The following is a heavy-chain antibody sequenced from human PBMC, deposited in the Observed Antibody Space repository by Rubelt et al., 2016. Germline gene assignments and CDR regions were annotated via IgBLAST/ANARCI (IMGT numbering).Heavy chain of an antibody. CDR2: IYYRGST. CDR3: ARDRGYELAWFDP. CDR1: GGSISSSSYY. Sequence: QLQLQESGPGLVKPSETLSLTCTVSGGSISSSSYYWGWIRQPPGKGLEWIGSIYYRGSTYYHPCRKGRGTMSVETSKNQFSLELSSVTAADTAVDYCARDRGYELAWFDPWGQGTLVTVSA. V-gene: IGHV4-39*07. D-gene: IGHD5-12*01. J-gene: IGHJ5*02.